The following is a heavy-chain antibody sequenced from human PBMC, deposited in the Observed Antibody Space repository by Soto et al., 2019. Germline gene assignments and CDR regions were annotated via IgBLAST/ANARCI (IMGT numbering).Heavy chain of an antibody. D-gene: IGHD2-2*01. CDR2: IWYDGSNK. Sequence: QVQLVESGGSVVQPGRSLRLSCAASGFTFSSYGMHWVRQAPGKGLEWVADIWYDGSNKYYADSVKGRFTISRDNSKNTLYLQMNSLRPEDTAVYYCASSSSTSPYYFDYWGQGTLVTVSS. CDR3: ASSSSTSPYYFDY. J-gene: IGHJ4*02. V-gene: IGHV3-33*01. CDR1: GFTFSSYG.